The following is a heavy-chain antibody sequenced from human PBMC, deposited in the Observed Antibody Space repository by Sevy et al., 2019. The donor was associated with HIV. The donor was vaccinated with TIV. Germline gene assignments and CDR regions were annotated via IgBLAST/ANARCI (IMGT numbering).Heavy chain of an antibody. J-gene: IGHJ4*02. D-gene: IGHD3-22*01. Sequence: ASVKVSCEASGYTFTSYGIIWVRQAPGQGLEWMGWISAYNGNTNYAQRLQGRVTMTTDTSTSTAYMELTSLRSDDTAVYYCARGARKYYDSSGYYDPPSYWGQGTLVTVSS. CDR2: ISAYNGNT. CDR1: GYTFTSYG. CDR3: ARGARKYYDSSGYYDPPSY. V-gene: IGHV1-18*01.